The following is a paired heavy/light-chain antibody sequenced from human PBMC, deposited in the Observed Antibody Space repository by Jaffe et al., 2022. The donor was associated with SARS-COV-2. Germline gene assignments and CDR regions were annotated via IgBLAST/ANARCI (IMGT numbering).Heavy chain of an antibody. CDR3: AKDIVLMVYADYGGEGYYYGMDV. CDR2: ISYDGSNK. D-gene: IGHD2-8*01. Sequence: QVQLVESGGGVVQPGRSLRLSCAASGFTFSSYGMHWVRQAPGKGLEWVAVISYDGSNKYYADSVKGRFTISRDNSKNTLYLQMNSLRAEDTAVYYCAKDIVLMVYADYGGEGYYYGMDVWGQGTTVTVSS. CDR1: GFTFSSYG. V-gene: IGHV3-30*18. J-gene: IGHJ6*02.
Light chain of an antibody. V-gene: IGLV2-8*01. J-gene: IGLJ2*01. CDR2: EVS. Sequence: QSALTQPPSASGSPGQSVTISCTGTSSDVGGYNYVSWYQQHPGKAPKLMIYEVSKRPSGVPDRFSGSKSGNTASLTVSGLQAEDEADYYCSSYAGSNPHVVFGGGTKLTVL. CDR3: SSYAGSNPHVV. CDR1: SSDVGGYNY.